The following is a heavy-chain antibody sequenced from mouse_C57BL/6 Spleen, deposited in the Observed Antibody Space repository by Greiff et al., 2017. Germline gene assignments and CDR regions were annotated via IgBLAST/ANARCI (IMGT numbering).Heavy chain of an antibody. CDR3: ARRAAQAFYYAMDY. V-gene: IGHV1-39*01. D-gene: IGHD3-2*02. CDR2: INPNYGTT. J-gene: IGHJ4*01. CDR1: GYSFTDYN. Sequence: EVQLQKSGPELVKPGASVKISCKASGYSFTDYNMNWVKQSNGKSLEWIGVINPNYGTTSYNQKFKGNATLTVDQSSSTAYMQRNSLTSEDSAVYYCARRAAQAFYYAMDYWGQGTSVTVSS.